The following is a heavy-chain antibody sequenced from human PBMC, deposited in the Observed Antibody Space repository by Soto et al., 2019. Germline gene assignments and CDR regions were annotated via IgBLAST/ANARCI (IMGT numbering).Heavy chain of an antibody. CDR3: AKDRRVLRYFDWLSPDHYYYYGMDV. CDR1: GFTFSSYG. Sequence: GGSLRLSCAASGFTFSSYGMHWVRQAPGKGLEWVAVISYDGSNKYYADSVKGRFTISRDNSKNTLYLQMNSLRAEDTAVYYCAKDRRVLRYFDWLSPDHYYYYGMDVWGQGTTVTVSS. V-gene: IGHV3-30*18. CDR2: ISYDGSNK. J-gene: IGHJ6*02. D-gene: IGHD3-9*01.